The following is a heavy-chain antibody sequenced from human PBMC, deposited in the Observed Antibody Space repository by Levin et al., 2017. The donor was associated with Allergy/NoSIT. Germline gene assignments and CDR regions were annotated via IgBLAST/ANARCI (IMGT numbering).Heavy chain of an antibody. D-gene: IGHD6-19*01. V-gene: IGHV3-23*01. J-gene: IGHJ4*02. Sequence: GESLKISCAASGFTFSSYAMSWVRQAPGKGLEWVSVINTSGAGTYYADSVKGRFTISRDNSKNTLYLKMNTLRAEDTAVYYCAIRSGWFRPTWAFDYWGKGTLVTVAS. CDR2: INTSGAGT. CDR3: AIRSGWFRPTWAFDY. CDR1: GFTFSSYA.